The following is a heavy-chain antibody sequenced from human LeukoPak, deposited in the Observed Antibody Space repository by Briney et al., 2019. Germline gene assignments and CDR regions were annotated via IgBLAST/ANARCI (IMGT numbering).Heavy chain of an antibody. Sequence: GGSLRLSCAASGFTFSNAWMSWVRQAPGKGLEWVGRIKSKTDGGTTDYAAPVKGRFTIPRDDSKNTLYLQMNSLRAEDTAVYYCAKDSGKMAKTYYYYYGMDVWGQGTTVTVSS. D-gene: IGHD5-24*01. J-gene: IGHJ6*02. CDR1: GFTFSNAW. V-gene: IGHV3-15*01. CDR3: AKDSGKMAKTYYYYYGMDV. CDR2: IKSKTDGGTT.